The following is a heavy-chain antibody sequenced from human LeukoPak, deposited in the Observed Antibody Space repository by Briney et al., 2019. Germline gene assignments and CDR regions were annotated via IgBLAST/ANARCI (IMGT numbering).Heavy chain of an antibody. V-gene: IGHV4-39*07. CDR1: GGSISSSSYY. D-gene: IGHD3-22*01. Sequence: PSETLSLTCTVSGGSISSSSYYWGWIRQPPGKGLEWIGSIYYSGSTYYNPSLKSRVTISVDTSKNQFSLKLSSVTAADTAVYYCARDFASYYYDSSGYYYWDYYYYMDVWGKGTTVTVSS. CDR3: ARDFASYYYDSSGYYYWDYYYYMDV. J-gene: IGHJ6*03. CDR2: IYYSGST.